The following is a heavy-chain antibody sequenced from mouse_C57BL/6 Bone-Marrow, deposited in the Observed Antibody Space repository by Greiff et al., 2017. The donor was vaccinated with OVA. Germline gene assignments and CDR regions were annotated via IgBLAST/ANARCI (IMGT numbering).Heavy chain of an antibody. J-gene: IGHJ2*01. CDR1: GYTFTDYY. V-gene: IGHV1-26*01. Sequence: VQLQQSGPELVKPGASVKISCKASGYTFTDYYMNWVKQSHGKSLEWIGDINPNNGGTSYNQKFKGKATLTVDKSSSTAYMELRSLTSEDSAVYYCARYGSSDYWGQGTTLTVSS. CDR3: ARYGSSDY. D-gene: IGHD1-1*01. CDR2: INPNNGGT.